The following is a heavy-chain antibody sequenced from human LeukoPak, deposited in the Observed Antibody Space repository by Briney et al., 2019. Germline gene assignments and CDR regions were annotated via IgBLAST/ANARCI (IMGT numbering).Heavy chain of an antibody. CDR1: GGSISSYY. CDR3: ARFGVGTAFDI. D-gene: IGHD3-10*01. CDR2: IYYSGST. Sequence: SETLSLTCTVSGGSISSYYWSWIRQPPGKGLEWIGYIYYSGSTNYNPSLKSRVTISVDTSKNQFSLKLSSVTAADTAVYYCARFGVGTAFDIWGQGTMVTVSS. V-gene: IGHV4-59*08. J-gene: IGHJ3*02.